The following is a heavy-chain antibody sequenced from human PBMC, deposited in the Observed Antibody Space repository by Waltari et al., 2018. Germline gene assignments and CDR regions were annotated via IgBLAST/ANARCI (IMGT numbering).Heavy chain of an antibody. J-gene: IGHJ6*02. D-gene: IGHD6-6*01. Sequence: QVQLVQSGAEVKKPGSSVKVSCKASGGTFSSYAISWVRQAPGQGLEWMGGIIPIFGTANYAQKFQGRVTITTDESTSTADMELSSLRSEDTAVYYCARGIRQLATYYYYGMDVWGQGTTVTVSS. V-gene: IGHV1-69*05. CDR3: ARGIRQLATYYYYGMDV. CDR1: GGTFSSYA. CDR2: IIPIFGTA.